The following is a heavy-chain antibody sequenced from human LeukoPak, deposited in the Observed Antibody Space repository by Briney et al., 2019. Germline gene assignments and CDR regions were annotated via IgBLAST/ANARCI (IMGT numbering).Heavy chain of an antibody. D-gene: IGHD3-22*01. CDR1: GYTFTGYY. Sequence: ASVKVSCKASGYTFTGYYMHWVRQAPGQGLEWMGWINPNSGGTNYAQKFQGRVTMTRDTSISTAYMELSRLRSDDTAVYYCARGILYYDSSGYAPDPLFDYWGQGTLVTVSS. CDR3: ARGILYYDSSGYAPDPLFDY. V-gene: IGHV1-2*02. J-gene: IGHJ4*02. CDR2: INPNSGGT.